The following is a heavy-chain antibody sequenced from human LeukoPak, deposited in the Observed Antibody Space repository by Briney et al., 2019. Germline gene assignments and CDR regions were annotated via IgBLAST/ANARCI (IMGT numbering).Heavy chain of an antibody. CDR1: EFTFGNFW. Sequence: GGSLRLSCAASEFTFGNFWMTWVRQAPGKGLEWVANIKEDGSDKYYVDSVKGRFTISRGNARTSLYLQMNSLRAEDTAVYYCARDYRARLDYWGQGTLVTVSS. CDR2: IKEDGSDK. V-gene: IGHV3-7*01. J-gene: IGHJ4*02. CDR3: ARDYRARLDY.